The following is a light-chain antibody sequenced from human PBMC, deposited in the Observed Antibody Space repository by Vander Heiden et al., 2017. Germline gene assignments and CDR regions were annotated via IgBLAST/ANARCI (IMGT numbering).Light chain of an antibody. CDR1: ETVGTNY. Sequence: ESVLTPSPGTLSLSPGETATLSCRASETVGTNYLAWYQQKPGQAPRLLISGASSRATGIPDRFTGSGSVTSFTLTISRLEPDDFAVYYCQQYATTSWTFCQGTKVEI. V-gene: IGKV3-20*01. CDR3: QQYATTSWT. J-gene: IGKJ1*01. CDR2: GAS.